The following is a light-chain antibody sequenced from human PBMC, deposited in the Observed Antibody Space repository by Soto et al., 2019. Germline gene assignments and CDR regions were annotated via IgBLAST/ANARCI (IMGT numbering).Light chain of an antibody. CDR2: WAS. CDR1: QSVLYSSNNKNY. V-gene: IGKV4-1*01. Sequence: DIVMTQSPDSLAVSLGERATINCKSSQSVLYSSNNKNYLAWYQQKPGQPPKLLIYWASTRESGVPDRFSGSGSGADFTLTISRLQAEDVAVYYCQQYYSIPFTFGPGTKVDIK. CDR3: QQYYSIPFT. J-gene: IGKJ3*01.